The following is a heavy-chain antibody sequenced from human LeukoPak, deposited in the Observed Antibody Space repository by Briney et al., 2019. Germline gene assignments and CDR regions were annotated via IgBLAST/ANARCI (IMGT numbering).Heavy chain of an antibody. CDR2: IRYDGSNT. Sequence: GGSLRLSCATSGFTFSTSGMHWVRQAPGKGLEWVAFIRYDGSNTYHADSVKGRFTVSRDNSKNTLFLQMSSLRVEDTAVYYCARDRGVDYFDYWGQGTLVTVSS. V-gene: IGHV3-30*02. CDR3: ARDRGVDYFDY. CDR1: GFTFSTSG. J-gene: IGHJ4*02. D-gene: IGHD3-3*01.